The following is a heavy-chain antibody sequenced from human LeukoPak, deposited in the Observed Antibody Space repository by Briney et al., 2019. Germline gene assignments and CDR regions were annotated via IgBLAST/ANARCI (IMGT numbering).Heavy chain of an antibody. CDR2: IYYSGST. CDR3: AVGFTVTTPFEEY. V-gene: IGHV4-59*01. J-gene: IGHJ4*02. Sequence: KTSEALSLTCTVSGGSISSYYWSWIRQPPGKGLEWIGYIYYSGSTNYNPSLKSRVTISVDTSKNQFSLKLSSVTAADTAVYYCAVGFTVTTPFEEYWGQGTLVTVSS. CDR1: GGSISSYY. D-gene: IGHD4-17*01.